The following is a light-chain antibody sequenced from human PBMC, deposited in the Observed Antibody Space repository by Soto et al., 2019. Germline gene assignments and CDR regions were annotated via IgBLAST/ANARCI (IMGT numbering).Light chain of an antibody. CDR3: QQFTSSLSLT. J-gene: IGKJ4*01. Sequence: EIVLTQSPGTLSLSPGERATLSCRADQTVSSNYLAWYQQKPGQAPRLLIYGASYRVSGIPDRFSGSGSGKDFTLAISRLEPEDFAVYYCQQFTSSLSLTFGGGTKVDIK. CDR2: GAS. CDR1: QTVSSNY. V-gene: IGKV3-20*01.